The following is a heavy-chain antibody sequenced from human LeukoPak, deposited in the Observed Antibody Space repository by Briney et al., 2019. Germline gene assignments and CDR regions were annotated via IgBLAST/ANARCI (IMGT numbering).Heavy chain of an antibody. CDR2: IKQDGSER. Sequence: GGSLRLSCAASGFTFSSYWMSWVRQAPGKGLEWVANIKQDGSERYYADSVKGRFTISRDNSKNTLYLQMNSLRAEDTAVYHCAKDRNTMISRGGYFDFWGQGTLVTVSS. D-gene: IGHD3-22*01. CDR3: AKDRNTMISRGGYFDF. CDR1: GFTFSSYW. J-gene: IGHJ4*02. V-gene: IGHV3-7*03.